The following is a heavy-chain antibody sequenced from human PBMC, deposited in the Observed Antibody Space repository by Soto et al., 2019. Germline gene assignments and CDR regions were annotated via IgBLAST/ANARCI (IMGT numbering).Heavy chain of an antibody. V-gene: IGHV3-23*01. J-gene: IGHJ5*02. CDR3: ARGSIAAAKWFDP. CDR1: GLTFSTFA. CDR2: ISGNGGAT. Sequence: PGGSLRLSCTASGLTFSTFAMSWVRQSPGKGLEWVSTISGNGGATFYADSVKGRFTISRDNSKKTLYLQMNGLRAEDTAVYYCARGSIAAAKWFDPWGQGTLVTVSS. D-gene: IGHD6-13*01.